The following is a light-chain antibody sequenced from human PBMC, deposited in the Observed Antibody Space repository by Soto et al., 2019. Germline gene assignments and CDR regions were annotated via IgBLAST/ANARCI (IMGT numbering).Light chain of an antibody. CDR3: QQYGSLIT. Sequence: EIVLMQSPGTLALSPGERATLSCRASQSVSRNYLAWYQQKPGQAPRLLIYGASSRATGIPDRFSGSGSGTDFTLTITRLEPEDFAVYCCQQYGSLITFGQGTRLEIK. V-gene: IGKV3-20*01. CDR1: QSVSRNY. CDR2: GAS. J-gene: IGKJ5*01.